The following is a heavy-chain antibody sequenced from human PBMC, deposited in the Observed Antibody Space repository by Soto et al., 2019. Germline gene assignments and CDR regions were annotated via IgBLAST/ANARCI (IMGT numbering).Heavy chain of an antibody. V-gene: IGHV4-31*03. CDR3: SRSDY. J-gene: IGHJ4*02. CDR1: GESIDTAGSY. CDR2: IYHSGAT. Sequence: QVQLQESGPRLVRPSQTLSLTCTVSGESIDTAGSYWTWIRQRPGRGLEWLGFIYHSGATYYSSSMKSRLSISIDRSHNQFSLKVTSVTAADTAVYFCSRSDYWGQGMLVTVSS.